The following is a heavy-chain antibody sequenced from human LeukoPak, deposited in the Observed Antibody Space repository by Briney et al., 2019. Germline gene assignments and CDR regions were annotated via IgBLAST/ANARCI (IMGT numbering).Heavy chain of an antibody. CDR2: IYTSGST. CDR1: GGSISSYY. CDR3: AREGAAAGTKDYYYYYGMDV. D-gene: IGHD6-13*01. Sequence: SETLSLTCTVSGGSISSYYWSWIRQPAGKGLEWIGRIYTSGSTSYNPSLKSRVTMSVDTSKNQFSLKLSSVTAADTAVYYCAREGAAAGTKDYYYYYGMDVWGQGTTVTVSS. J-gene: IGHJ6*02. V-gene: IGHV4-4*07.